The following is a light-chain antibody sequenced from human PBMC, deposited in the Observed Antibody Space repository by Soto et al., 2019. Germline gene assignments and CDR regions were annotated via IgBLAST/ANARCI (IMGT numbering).Light chain of an antibody. CDR2: AAS. CDR3: QQSYDTAFT. Sequence: IQMTQSPSSLSASVGARVTITCRASQSISSYLNWYQQKPGKAPKLMIYAASRLQSGVPSRFSGSGSGTEFTLTISSLQPEDFATYYCQQSYDTAFTFGQGTRLEI. J-gene: IGKJ5*01. CDR1: QSISSY. V-gene: IGKV1-39*01.